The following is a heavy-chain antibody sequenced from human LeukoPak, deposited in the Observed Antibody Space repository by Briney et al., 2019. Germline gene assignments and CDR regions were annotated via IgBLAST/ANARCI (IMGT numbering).Heavy chain of an antibody. Sequence: PGGSLRLSCAASGFTFDDYGMSWVRQAPGKGLELVSGINWNGGSTGYADSVKGRFTISRDNAKNSLYLQMNSLRAEDTALYYCARARGYCSSTSCSLFDYWGQGTLVTVSS. V-gene: IGHV3-20*04. D-gene: IGHD2-2*01. CDR1: GFTFDDYG. CDR3: ARARGYCSSTSCSLFDY. CDR2: INWNGGST. J-gene: IGHJ4*02.